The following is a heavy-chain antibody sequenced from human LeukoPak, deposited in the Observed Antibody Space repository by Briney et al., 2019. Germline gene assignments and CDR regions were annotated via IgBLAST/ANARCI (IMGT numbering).Heavy chain of an antibody. D-gene: IGHD5-18*01. CDR1: GGSFSGYY. CDR3: ASRDTATGLD. Sequence: SETLSLTCAVYGGSFSGYYWSWIRQPPGKGLEWIGEINHSGSTNYNPSLKSQVTISVDTSKNQFSLKLSSVTAADTAVYYCASRDTATGLDWGQGTLVTVSS. J-gene: IGHJ4*02. V-gene: IGHV4-34*01. CDR2: INHSGST.